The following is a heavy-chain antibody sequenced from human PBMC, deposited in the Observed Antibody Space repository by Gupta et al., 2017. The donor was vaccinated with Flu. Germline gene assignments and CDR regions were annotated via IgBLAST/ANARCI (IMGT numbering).Heavy chain of an antibody. V-gene: IGHV3-7*01. CDR2: INRDGSVI. D-gene: IGHD4-17*01. CDR3: ARDVGSGDYDS. J-gene: IGHJ5*01. CDR1: GFTLSDAW. Sequence: EVQLVESGGGLVQPGGSLRLSCGASGFTLSDAWMSWVRQAPGKGPELVANINRDGSVINYMDFVRGRFTISRDNAKNAVYFQMNSLRVDDTAVYYCARDVGSGDYDSWGQGTLVTVSS.